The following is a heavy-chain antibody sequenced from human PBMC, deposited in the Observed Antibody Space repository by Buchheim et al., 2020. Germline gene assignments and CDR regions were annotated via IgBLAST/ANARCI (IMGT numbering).Heavy chain of an antibody. V-gene: IGHV4-31*03. D-gene: IGHD6-13*01. CDR2: IYYSGST. CDR3: ARGCMRREAAAGTYWYFDL. Sequence: QVQLQESGPGLVKPSQTLSLTCTVSGGSISSGGYYWSWIRQHPGKGLEWIGYIYYSGSTYYNPSLTSRVTISVDTSKNQFSLKLSSVTAANTAVYYCARGCMRREAAAGTYWYFDLWGRGTL. CDR1: GGSISSGGYY. J-gene: IGHJ2*01.